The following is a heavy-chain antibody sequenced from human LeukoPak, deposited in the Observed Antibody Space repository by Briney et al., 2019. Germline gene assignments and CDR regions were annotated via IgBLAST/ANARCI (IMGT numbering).Heavy chain of an antibody. CDR3: ARDLQYCSGGSCYSGYYSMDV. D-gene: IGHD2-15*01. CDR2: INSSGKTI. J-gene: IGHJ6*02. CDR1: RFTFSNYE. Sequence: PGGSLRLSCAASRFTFSNYEMHWVRQAPGKGLEWLSYINSSGKTIYYADSVKGRFTISRDNSKNTLYLQMNSLRAEDTAVYYCARDLQYCSGGSCYSGYYSMDVWGQGTTVTVSS. V-gene: IGHV3-48*03.